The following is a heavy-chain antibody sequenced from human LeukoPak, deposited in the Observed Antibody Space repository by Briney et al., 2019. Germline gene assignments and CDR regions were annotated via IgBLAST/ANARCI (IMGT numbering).Heavy chain of an antibody. CDR1: VYIFTSYY. CDR2: INPSGGST. CDR3: ARYRVGNWNYDY. D-gene: IGHD1-7*01. V-gene: IGHV1-46*04. J-gene: IGHJ4*02. Sequence: SSVKVSCKSSVYIFTSYYMHGVRQAPGQGLEWMGIINPSGGSTSYAQKMQGRVTMTKDKSTSTVYMELSILRSENAAVYYCARYRVGNWNYDYWGQGTLVTVSS.